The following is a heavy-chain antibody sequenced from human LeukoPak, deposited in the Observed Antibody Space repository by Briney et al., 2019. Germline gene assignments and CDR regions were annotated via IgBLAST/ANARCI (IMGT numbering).Heavy chain of an antibody. CDR2: IYYSGTT. D-gene: IGHD6-13*01. Sequence: PSETLSLTCTVSGGSISSYYWSWIRQPPGKGLEWIGYIYYSGTTNYNPSLKSRVTISVDTSKNQFSLKLSSVTAADTAVYYCARGVYIAAAQYAYWGQGTLATVSS. CDR3: ARGVYIAAAQYAY. J-gene: IGHJ4*02. CDR1: GGSISSYY. V-gene: IGHV4-59*01.